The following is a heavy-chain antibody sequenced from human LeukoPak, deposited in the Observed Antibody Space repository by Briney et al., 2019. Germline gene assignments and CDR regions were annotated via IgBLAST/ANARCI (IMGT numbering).Heavy chain of an antibody. V-gene: IGHV3-53*01. CDR3: ARGRFRGPDDY. J-gene: IGHJ4*02. CDR2: IYSGGAT. Sequence: GGSLRLSCAVSEFSVSSNYMNWVRQAPGKGLEWVSVIYSGGATYYADSVRGRFTISRDNSKNMVSLQMTSLGAEDTAVYYCARGRFRGPDDYWGQGTLVTVSS. D-gene: IGHD2-21*01. CDR1: EFSVSSNY.